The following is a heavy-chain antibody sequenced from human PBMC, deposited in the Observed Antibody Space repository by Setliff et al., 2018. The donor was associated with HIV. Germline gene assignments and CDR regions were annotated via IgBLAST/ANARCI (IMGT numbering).Heavy chain of an antibody. CDR3: ASARRDSYDRGRRNHYYIDV. J-gene: IGHJ6*03. Sequence: ASVKVSCKASGYTFSSNDINWVRQATGQGLEWMGWMNPNSGNTGYAQKFQGRVTMTRDTPISTAYMELNNLKFEDTAVYYCASARRDSYDRGRRNHYYIDVWGKGTTVTVSS. D-gene: IGHD3-22*01. V-gene: IGHV1-8*01. CDR2: MNPNSGNT. CDR1: GYTFSSND.